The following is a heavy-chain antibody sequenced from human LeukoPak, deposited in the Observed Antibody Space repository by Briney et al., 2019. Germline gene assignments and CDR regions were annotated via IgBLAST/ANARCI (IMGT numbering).Heavy chain of an antibody. CDR2: IRQDGNEK. CDR1: GFTISSYW. CDR3: ARLRAAQTYDY. J-gene: IGHJ4*02. D-gene: IGHD6-13*01. V-gene: IGHV3-7*04. Sequence: PGGTLRLSCVASGFTISSYWMSWVRQAPGKGLEWVANIRQDGNEKYYVDSVKGRFTISRDNAKNSLYLQMNSLRAEDTAVYYCARLRAAQTYDYWGQGTLVTVSS.